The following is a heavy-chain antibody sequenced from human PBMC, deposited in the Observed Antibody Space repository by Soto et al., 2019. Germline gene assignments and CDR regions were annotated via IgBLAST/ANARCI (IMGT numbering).Heavy chain of an antibody. V-gene: IGHV3-23*01. CDR2: ISGSGGST. J-gene: IGHJ6*02. Sequence: LRLSCAASGFTFSSYAMSWVRQAPGKGLEWVSAISGSGGSTYYADSMKGRFTISRDNAKNTLYLQMNSLRAEDTAVYYCAKDPGGYSSSWYVDVWGQGTTVTVSS. CDR1: GFTFSSYA. CDR3: AKDPGGYSSSWYVDV. D-gene: IGHD6-13*01.